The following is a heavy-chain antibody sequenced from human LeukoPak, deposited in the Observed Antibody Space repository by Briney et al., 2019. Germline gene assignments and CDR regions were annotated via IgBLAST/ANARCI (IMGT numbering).Heavy chain of an antibody. Sequence: SETLSLTCTVSGGSISSGDYYWSWVRQPPGKGLEWIVYIYHSGSTYYNPSLKSRVTISVDRSKNQFSLKLSSVTAADTAVYYCAREPLRTIFGVVPYYYYGMDVWGQGTTVTVSS. J-gene: IGHJ6*02. V-gene: IGHV4-30-2*01. CDR2: IYHSGST. D-gene: IGHD3-3*01. CDR3: AREPLRTIFGVVPYYYYGMDV. CDR1: GGSISSGDYY.